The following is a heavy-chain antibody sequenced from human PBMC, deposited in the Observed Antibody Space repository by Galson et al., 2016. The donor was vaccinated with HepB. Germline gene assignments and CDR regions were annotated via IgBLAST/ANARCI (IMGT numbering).Heavy chain of an antibody. V-gene: IGHV3-74*01. Sequence: SLRLSCAASGFTSSSYWMHWVRQEPGKGLVWVSRLNSDGSETNYADSVKGRFIISRDNAKNTVYLHLNSLRAEDTALYYCARGMRVIVYEIDFWGQGTTVTVSS. D-gene: IGHD5/OR15-5a*01. J-gene: IGHJ6*02. CDR3: ARGMRVIVYEIDF. CDR2: LNSDGSET. CDR1: GFTSSSYW.